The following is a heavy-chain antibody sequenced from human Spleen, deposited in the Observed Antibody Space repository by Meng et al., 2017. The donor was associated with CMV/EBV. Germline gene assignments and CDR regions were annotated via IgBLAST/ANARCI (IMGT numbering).Heavy chain of an antibody. CDR2: INHSGST. D-gene: IGHD3-10*01. V-gene: IGHV4-34*01. J-gene: IGHJ4*02. CDR3: ARESPGDY. Sequence: TLSLTCAVYGRSFSGYYWNWIRQPPGKGLEWIGEINHSGSTNYNPSLKSRVTISVDTSKNQFSLKLSSVTAADTAVYYCARESPGDYWGQGTLVTVSS. CDR1: GRSFSGYY.